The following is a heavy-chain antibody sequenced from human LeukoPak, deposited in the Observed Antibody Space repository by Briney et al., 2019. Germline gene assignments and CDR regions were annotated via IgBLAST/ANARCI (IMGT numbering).Heavy chain of an antibody. CDR1: GFTFSSYW. CDR3: AREADRSGYYFIDY. Sequence: PGGSLRLSCAASGFTFSSYWMHWVRQAPGKGLVWVSRINSDGSSTSYADSVKGRFTISRDNAKNTLYLQMNSLRAEDTAVYYCAREADRSGYYFIDYWGQGTLVTVSS. J-gene: IGHJ4*02. CDR2: INSDGSST. V-gene: IGHV3-74*01. D-gene: IGHD3-22*01.